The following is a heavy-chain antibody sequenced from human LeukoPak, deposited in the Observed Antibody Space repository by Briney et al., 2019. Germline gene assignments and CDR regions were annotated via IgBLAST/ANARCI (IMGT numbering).Heavy chain of an antibody. CDR1: GGSISSSNW. CDR2: IYHGGST. D-gene: IGHD6-6*01. Sequence: PSGTLSLTCAVSGGSISSSNWWSRVRQPPGKGLEWIGEIYHGGSTNYNPSLKSRVTISVDKSKNQFSLKLSSATAADTAVYYCATTTDPSIAARWGQGTLVTVSS. CDR3: ATTTDPSIAAR. J-gene: IGHJ4*02. V-gene: IGHV4-4*02.